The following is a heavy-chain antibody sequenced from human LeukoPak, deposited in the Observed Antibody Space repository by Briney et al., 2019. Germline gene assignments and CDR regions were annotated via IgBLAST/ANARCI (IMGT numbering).Heavy chain of an antibody. J-gene: IGHJ6*03. Sequence: GGSLRLSCAASGFTFSSYWLTWVRQAPGKGLEWVANIKQDGSEQYYVDSVKGRFTISRDNAKNSLYLQMNSLRAEDTALYYCARDGFLPYNYYFFYMDVWGKGTTVTVSS. CDR2: IKQDGSEQ. V-gene: IGHV3-7*01. D-gene: IGHD2-2*02. CDR1: GFTFSSYW. CDR3: ARDGFLPYNYYFFYMDV.